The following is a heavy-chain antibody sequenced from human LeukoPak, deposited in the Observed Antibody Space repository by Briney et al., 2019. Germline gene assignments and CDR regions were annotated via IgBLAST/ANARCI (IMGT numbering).Heavy chain of an antibody. CDR1: GFTFSSYW. Sequence: GGSLRLSCAASGFTFSSYWMSWVRRAPGKGLEWVANIKQDGSEKYYVDSVKGRFTISRDNAKNSLYLQMNSLRAEDTAVYYCARDISPLASGIQLYWGQGTLVTVSS. CDR2: IKQDGSEK. J-gene: IGHJ4*02. CDR3: ARDISPLASGIQLY. V-gene: IGHV3-7*03. D-gene: IGHD5-18*01.